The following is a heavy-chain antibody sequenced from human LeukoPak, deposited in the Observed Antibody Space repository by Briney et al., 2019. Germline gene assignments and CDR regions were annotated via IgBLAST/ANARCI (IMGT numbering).Heavy chain of an antibody. V-gene: IGHV3-53*01. CDR2: IYTSGST. J-gene: IGHJ3*02. D-gene: IGHD6-6*01. Sequence: GGSLRLSCAASGFTVSSNYMSWVRQAPGKGLESVSIIYTSGSTYFADSVKGRFTISRDNSKNTLYLQTDSLRAGDTAVYYCATDGGSSSSGNPFDIWGPGTVVTVSS. CDR3: ATDGGSSSSGNPFDI. CDR1: GFTVSSNY.